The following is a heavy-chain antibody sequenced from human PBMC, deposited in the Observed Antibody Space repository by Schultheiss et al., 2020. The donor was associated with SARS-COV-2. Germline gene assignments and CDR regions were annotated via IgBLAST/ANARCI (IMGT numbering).Heavy chain of an antibody. Sequence: GGSLRLSCAASGFTFSSYSMNWVRQAPGKGLEWVAVIWYDGSNKYYADSVKGRFTISRDNAKNSLYLQMNSLGAEDTAVYYCARALSHQPLPTQAWGQGTLVTVSS. CDR1: GFTFSSYS. CDR3: ARALSHQPLPTQA. D-gene: IGHD2-2*01. CDR2: IWYDGSNK. V-gene: IGHV3-33*08. J-gene: IGHJ5*02.